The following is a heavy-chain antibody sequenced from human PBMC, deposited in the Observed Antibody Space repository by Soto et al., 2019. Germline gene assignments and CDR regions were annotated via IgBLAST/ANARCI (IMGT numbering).Heavy chain of an antibody. Sequence: HPGGSLRLSCAASGFPFGNFVMRLVRQTPGKGLEWVSTITESGGDTYYTDFVKGRFTISRDNSKNTLYLQMTSLRAEDKALYYCTRASSDRNHMEVSGPGTTVTVSS. CDR2: ITESGGDT. V-gene: IGHV3-23*01. CDR3: TRASSDRNHMEV. CDR1: GFPFGNFV. J-gene: IGHJ6*02.